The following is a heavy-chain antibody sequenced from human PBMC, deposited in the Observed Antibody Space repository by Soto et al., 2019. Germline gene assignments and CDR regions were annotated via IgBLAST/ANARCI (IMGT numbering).Heavy chain of an antibody. Sequence: QLQLQESGPGLVKPSETLSLTCTVSGGSISSSSYYWGWIRQPPGKGLEWIGSIYYSGSTYYNPSLKSRVTISVDTSKNQFSLKLSSVTAADTAVYYCARHPNYYDSSGYWWFDPWGQGTLVTVSS. D-gene: IGHD3-22*01. CDR3: ARHPNYYDSSGYWWFDP. CDR2: IYYSGST. V-gene: IGHV4-39*01. CDR1: GGSISSSSYY. J-gene: IGHJ5*02.